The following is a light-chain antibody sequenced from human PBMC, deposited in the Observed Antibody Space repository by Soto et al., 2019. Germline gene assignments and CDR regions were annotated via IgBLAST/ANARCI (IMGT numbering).Light chain of an antibody. CDR2: DAS. Sequence: DIHMTQSPSTLSASVGDRVTISCRASQNIFTYLAWYQQKPGKAPKLLIFDASTLQSGVPPRFSGSGSGTEFTLIISSLQPDDFATYYCQHYTLYSASFGPGTKVDIK. V-gene: IGKV1-5*01. CDR3: QHYTLYSAS. CDR1: QNIFTY. J-gene: IGKJ3*01.